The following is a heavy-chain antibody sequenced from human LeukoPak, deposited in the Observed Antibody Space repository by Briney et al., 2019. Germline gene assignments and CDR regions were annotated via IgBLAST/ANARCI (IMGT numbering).Heavy chain of an antibody. J-gene: IGHJ6*04. CDR3: ASRPSTIV. CDR2: ISSSSSTI. CDR1: GFTFRSSS. D-gene: IGHD1-26*01. V-gene: IGHV3-48*01. Sequence: GGSLRLSCAASGFTFRSSSMNWVSQAPGKGLEWVSYISSSSSTIYYADSVKGRFTISRDNAKNSLYLQMNSLRAEDTAVYYCASRPSTIVWGKGTTVTVSS.